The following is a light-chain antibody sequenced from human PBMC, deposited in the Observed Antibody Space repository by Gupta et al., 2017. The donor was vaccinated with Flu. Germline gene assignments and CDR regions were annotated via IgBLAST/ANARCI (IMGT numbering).Light chain of an antibody. CDR3: SSDTSSSTVI. V-gene: IGLV2-14*01. J-gene: IGLJ2*01. CDR2: EAG. Sequence: QSALAPPASVSGSPGPSITISFTGTNTDIGGYNYVSWYQQHPGKARKLVIFEAGRRPAGVSNRFSGSKSGDTASLTISGLQAGDEADYYCSSDTSSSTVIFGGGTKLTVV. CDR1: NTDIGGYNY.